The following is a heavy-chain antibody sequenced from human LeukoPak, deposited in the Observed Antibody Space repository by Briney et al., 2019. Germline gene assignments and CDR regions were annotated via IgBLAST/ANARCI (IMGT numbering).Heavy chain of an antibody. Sequence: SETLSLTRTVSVDSISKYYWSWVPHPPPKGLEWSGSIYYSGRTRYNPSLTSRVTISVDTSKNQFSLKLTSVTAADTAVYYCARRRTGSDYWGQGTLVIGAS. CDR1: VDSISKYY. V-gene: IGHV4-59*08. J-gene: IGHJ4*02. D-gene: IGHD3/OR15-3a*01. CDR2: IYYSGRT. CDR3: ARRRTGSDY.